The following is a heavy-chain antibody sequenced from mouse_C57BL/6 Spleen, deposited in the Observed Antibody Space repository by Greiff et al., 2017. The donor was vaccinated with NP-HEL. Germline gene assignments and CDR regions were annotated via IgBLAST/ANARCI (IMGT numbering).Heavy chain of an antibody. Sequence: QVQLQHSGAELVRPGTSVKVSCKASGYAFTNYLIEWVKQRPGQGLEWIGVINPGSGGTNYNEKFKGKATLTADKSSSTAYMQLSSLTSEDSAVYFCARAYYGDFDYWGQGTTLTVSS. J-gene: IGHJ2*01. D-gene: IGHD2-10*01. CDR1: GYAFTNYL. CDR2: INPGSGGT. CDR3: ARAYYGDFDY. V-gene: IGHV1-54*01.